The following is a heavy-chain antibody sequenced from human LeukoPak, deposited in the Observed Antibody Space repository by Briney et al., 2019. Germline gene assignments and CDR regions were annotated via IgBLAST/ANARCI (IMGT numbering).Heavy chain of an antibody. V-gene: IGHV3-48*03. D-gene: IGHD6-13*01. CDR2: IGGSSTSI. Sequence: PGGSLRLSCAASGFTFSSYEMNWVRQAPGKGLEWLSSIGGSSTSIYYAGSVQGRFTISRDNAKNSLYLQMNGLRAEDSAVYYCAREEGKQQMEAFDYWGQGTLVTVSS. J-gene: IGHJ4*02. CDR3: AREEGKQQMEAFDY. CDR1: GFTFSSYE.